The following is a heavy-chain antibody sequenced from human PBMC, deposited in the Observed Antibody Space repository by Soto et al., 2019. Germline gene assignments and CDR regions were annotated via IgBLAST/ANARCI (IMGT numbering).Heavy chain of an antibody. J-gene: IGHJ4*02. CDR3: ARDRVLNGLFDY. D-gene: IGHD1-1*01. CDR2: INGGNGNT. Sequence: QVQLVQSGAEVKKPGASVKVSCKASGYTFTSYAMHWVRQAPGQRLEWMGWINGGNGNTKYSQKFQGRVTITRDTSASTAYMELSSLISEDTAVYYCARDRVLNGLFDYWGKGTLVTVSS. V-gene: IGHV1-3*01. CDR1: GYTFTSYA.